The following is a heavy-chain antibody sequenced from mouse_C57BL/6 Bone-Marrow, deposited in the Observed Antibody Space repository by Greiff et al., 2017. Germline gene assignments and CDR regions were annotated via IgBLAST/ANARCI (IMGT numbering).Heavy chain of an antibody. CDR1: GYTFTSYW. J-gene: IGHJ2*01. V-gene: IGHV1-7*01. D-gene: IGHD1-1*01. CDR3: AIYYYGSSGDY. Sequence: QVQLQQSGAELAKPGASVKLSCKASGYTFTSYWMHWVKQRPGQGLEWIGYITPNSGYTKYNQKFKDKATLTAYKSSNTAYMQLSSLTYEDSAVYYCAIYYYGSSGDYWGPGTTLTVSS. CDR2: ITPNSGYT.